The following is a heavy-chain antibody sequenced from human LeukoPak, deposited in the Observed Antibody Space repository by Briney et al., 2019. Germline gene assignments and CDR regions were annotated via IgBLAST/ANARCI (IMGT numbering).Heavy chain of an antibody. Sequence: GASVKVSCKASGYTFTSYAMNWVRQAPGQGLEWMGWISAYNGNTNYAQKLQGRVTMTTDTSTSTAYMELRSLRSDDTAVYYCARRSPYSTGWSSYFDYWGQGALVTVSS. CDR1: GYTFTSYA. D-gene: IGHD6-19*01. CDR2: ISAYNGNT. CDR3: ARRSPYSTGWSSYFDY. J-gene: IGHJ4*02. V-gene: IGHV1-18*01.